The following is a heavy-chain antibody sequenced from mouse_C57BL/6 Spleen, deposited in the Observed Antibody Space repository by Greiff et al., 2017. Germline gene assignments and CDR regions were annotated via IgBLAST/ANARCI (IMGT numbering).Heavy chain of an antibody. V-gene: IGHV1-82*01. CDR3: ARSAYYSNYYAMDY. Sequence: VHLVESGPELVKPGASVKISCKASGYGFSSSWMNWVKQRPGKGLEWIGRIYPGDGDTNYNGKFKGKATLTADKSSSTAYMQLSSLTSEDSAVYFCARSAYYSNYYAMDYWGQGTSVTVSS. J-gene: IGHJ4*01. CDR2: IYPGDGDT. D-gene: IGHD2-5*01. CDR1: GYGFSSSW.